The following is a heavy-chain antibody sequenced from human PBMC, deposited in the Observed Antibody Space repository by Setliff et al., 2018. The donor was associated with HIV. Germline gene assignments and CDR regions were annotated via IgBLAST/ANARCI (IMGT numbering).Heavy chain of an antibody. D-gene: IGHD6-13*01. CDR1: GYTFTSYY. CDR2: INPTGGDT. V-gene: IGHV1-46*01. J-gene: IGHJ6*03. Sequence: ASVKVSCKASGYTFTSYYMHWVRQAPGQGLEWMGIINPTGGDTVYAQKFQGRVTITADESTSTAYMELSSLRSEDTAVYYCARRVQGSNWYSQYYYYYIDVWGKGTTVTVSS. CDR3: ARRVQGSNWYSQYYYYYIDV.